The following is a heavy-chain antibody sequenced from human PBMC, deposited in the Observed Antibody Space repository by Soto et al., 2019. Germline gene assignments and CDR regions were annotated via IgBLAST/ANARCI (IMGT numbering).Heavy chain of an antibody. Sequence: EVQLVESGGGLVKPGGSLRLSCAASGFDFSSYSMNWVRQAPGKGLEWVSSINEDSSYIYYAPSLRGRFTISRDNAKESLYLQMNSLGAEDTAVYYCVRDFGWYFRSAYMDVWGDGATVTVSS. CDR1: GFDFSSYS. CDR2: INEDSSYI. CDR3: VRDFGWYFRSAYMDV. J-gene: IGHJ6*03. V-gene: IGHV3-21*02. D-gene: IGHD3-3*01.